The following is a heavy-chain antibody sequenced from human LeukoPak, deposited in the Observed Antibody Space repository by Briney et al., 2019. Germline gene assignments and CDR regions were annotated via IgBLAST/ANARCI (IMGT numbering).Heavy chain of an antibody. CDR1: GFTFDDYG. V-gene: IGHV3-20*04. CDR2: INWNGGNT. D-gene: IGHD1-26*01. J-gene: IGHJ5*02. Sequence: PAGSLRLSCAASGFTFDDYGRSWVRQGPGKGLEWVSGINWNGGNTGYADSVKGRFTIFRHNAKNSLYLEMDSLRVEDTALYYCARTSDGNWFDPWGQGTLVTVSS. CDR3: ARTSDGNWFDP.